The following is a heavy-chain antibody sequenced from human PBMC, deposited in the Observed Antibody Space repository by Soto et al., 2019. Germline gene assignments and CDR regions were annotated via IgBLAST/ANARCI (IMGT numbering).Heavy chain of an antibody. V-gene: IGHV1-18*01. CDR2: ISAYNGNT. CDR3: AREGSRSGRPRPHTYIDY. CDR1: GDTFTNSA. D-gene: IGHD6-13*01. Sequence: ASVKVSCKASGDTFTNSAFIWVRQAPGQGLEWMGWISAYNGNTDYEQKFQGRVTMTTDTSTSAAHMELRSLRSDDTAVYYCAREGSRSGRPRPHTYIDYWGQGTLVTVSS. J-gene: IGHJ4*02.